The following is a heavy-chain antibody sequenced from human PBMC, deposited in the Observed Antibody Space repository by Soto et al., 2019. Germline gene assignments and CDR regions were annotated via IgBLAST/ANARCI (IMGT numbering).Heavy chain of an antibody. CDR3: ATDRGRSGYYPETFDY. D-gene: IGHD3-3*01. CDR1: GYTLTELS. CDR2: FDPEDGET. J-gene: IGHJ4*02. Sequence: QVPLVQSGAEVKKPGASVKVSCKVSGYTLTELSMHWVRQAPGKGLEWMGGFDPEDGETIYAQKFQGRVTMTEDTSTDTAYMELSSLRSEDTAVYYCATDRGRSGYYPETFDYWGQGTLVTVSS. V-gene: IGHV1-24*01.